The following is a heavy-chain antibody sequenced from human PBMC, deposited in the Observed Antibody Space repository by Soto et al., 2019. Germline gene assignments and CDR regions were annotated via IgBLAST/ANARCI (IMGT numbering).Heavy chain of an antibody. CDR2: IYYSGST. V-gene: IGHV4-31*03. CDR3: ARWVGATSFDY. J-gene: IGHJ4*02. Sequence: SETLSLTCTVSGGSISSGGYYWSWIRQHPGKGLEWIGYIYYSGSTYYNPSLESRVTISVDTSKNQFSLKLSSVTAADTAVYYCARWVGATSFDYWGQGTLVTVSS. CDR1: GGSISSGGYY. D-gene: IGHD1-26*01.